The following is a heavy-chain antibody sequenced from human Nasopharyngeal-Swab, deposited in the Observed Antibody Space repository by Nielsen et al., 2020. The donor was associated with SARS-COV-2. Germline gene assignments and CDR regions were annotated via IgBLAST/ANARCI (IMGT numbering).Heavy chain of an antibody. Sequence: WIRQPPGKGLEWIGNIYYSGSAYYNPSLKSRVTISVDTSKNQFSLNLISVTAADAAVYYCARSGSSWYGGAFDIWGQGTMVTVSS. J-gene: IGHJ3*02. D-gene: IGHD6-13*01. CDR3: ARSGSSWYGGAFDI. CDR2: IYYSGSA. V-gene: IGHV4-39*07.